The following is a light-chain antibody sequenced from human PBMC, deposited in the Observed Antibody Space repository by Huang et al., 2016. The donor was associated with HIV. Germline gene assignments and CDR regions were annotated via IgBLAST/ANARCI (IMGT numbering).Light chain of an antibody. Sequence: EIVLTQSPGTLSLSPGEKATLSCRASQSVNSRYFAWDQQKVGQATRLLIYGASIRATGIPDRFSGSGSGTDFTLTINRLEPEDFAVYFCQQYGTSPLTFGGGTKVEIK. V-gene: IGKV3-20*01. J-gene: IGKJ4*01. CDR3: QQYGTSPLT. CDR2: GAS. CDR1: QSVNSRY.